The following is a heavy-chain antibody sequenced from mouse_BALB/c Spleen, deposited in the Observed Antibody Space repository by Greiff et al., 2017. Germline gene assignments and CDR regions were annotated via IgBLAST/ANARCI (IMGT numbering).Heavy chain of an antibody. CDR3: ARGNGNLDD. CDR2: IWSGGST. V-gene: IGHV2-2*02. D-gene: IGHD2-1*01. J-gene: IGHJ2*01. CDR1: GFSLTSYG. Sequence: VQLQQSGPGLVQPSQSLSITCTVSGFSLTSYGVHWVRQSPGKGLEWLGVIWSGGSTDYNAAFISRLSISKDNSKSQVFFKMNSLQANDTAIYYCARGNGNLDDWGQGTTLTVSS.